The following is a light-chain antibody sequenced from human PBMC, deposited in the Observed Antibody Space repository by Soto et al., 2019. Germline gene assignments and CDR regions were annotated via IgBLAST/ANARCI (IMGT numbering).Light chain of an antibody. CDR2: GAS. V-gene: IGKV1-12*01. Sequence: DIQMTQSPTSVSASVGDRVTITCRASQDITRWLAWYQQKPGTAPKLLIYGASSLQSGVPSRFSGSGSGTDFTLTISSLQPEDFATYYCQQLNSYPITFGQGTRLEIK. CDR3: QQLNSYPIT. CDR1: QDITRW. J-gene: IGKJ5*01.